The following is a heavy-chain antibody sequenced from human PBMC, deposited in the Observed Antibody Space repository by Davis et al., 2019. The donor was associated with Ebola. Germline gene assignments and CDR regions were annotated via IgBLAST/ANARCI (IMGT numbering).Heavy chain of an antibody. Sequence: GESLKISCAASGFTFSSYAMHWVRQAPGKGLEYVSAISSNGGSTYYANSVKGRFTISRDNSKNTLYLQMGSLRAEDMAVYYCACRGGYYSGGAFDIWGQGTMVTVSS. V-gene: IGHV3-64*01. CDR2: ISSNGGST. CDR3: ACRGGYYSGGAFDI. CDR1: GFTFSSYA. J-gene: IGHJ3*02. D-gene: IGHD3-22*01.